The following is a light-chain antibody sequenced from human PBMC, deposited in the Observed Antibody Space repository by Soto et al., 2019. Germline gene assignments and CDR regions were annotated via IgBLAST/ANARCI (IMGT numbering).Light chain of an antibody. V-gene: IGLV2-8*01. CDR1: SSDVGGYNH. J-gene: IGLJ2*01. CDR2: GVD. Sequence: QSVLTQPPSASGSPGQSVTISCTGTSSDVGGYNHVSWYQQHPGKAPRLMIYGVDKRPSGVPDRFSGSKSGNTASLTVAGLQAEDEADYYCSSYAGNTNVVFGGGTKLTVL. CDR3: SSYAGNTNVV.